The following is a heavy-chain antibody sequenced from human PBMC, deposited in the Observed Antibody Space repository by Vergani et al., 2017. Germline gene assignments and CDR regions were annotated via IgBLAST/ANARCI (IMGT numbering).Heavy chain of an antibody. D-gene: IGHD3-9*01. CDR3: ARETSRDILTGYSYDAFDI. J-gene: IGHJ3*02. CDR1: GGSISSYY. Sequence: QVQLQESGPGLVKPSETLSLTCTVSGGSISSYYWSWIRQPPGKGLEWIGYIYYSGSTNYNPSLKSRVTISVDTSKNQFSLKLSSVTAADTAVYYCARETSRDILTGYSYDAFDIWGQGTRVTVSS. V-gene: IGHV4-59*01. CDR2: IYYSGST.